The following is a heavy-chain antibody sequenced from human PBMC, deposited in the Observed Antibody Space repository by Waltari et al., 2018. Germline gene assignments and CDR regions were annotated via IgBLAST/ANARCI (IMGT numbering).Heavy chain of an antibody. CDR2: IFPGDSDT. CDR1: GYRFDSYG. CDR3: ARHPLVWVASTQNAFDV. D-gene: IGHD3-16*01. V-gene: IGHV5-51*03. Sequence: EVQLVQSGAEVRKPGESLKISCMGSGYRFDSYGIGWVRQMPGKGLEWMGIIFPGDSDTRYSPSFQGHVTISADTSNSTAYLQLTNLKASDTAMYYCARHPLVWVASTQNAFDVWGQGTMVTVS. J-gene: IGHJ3*01.